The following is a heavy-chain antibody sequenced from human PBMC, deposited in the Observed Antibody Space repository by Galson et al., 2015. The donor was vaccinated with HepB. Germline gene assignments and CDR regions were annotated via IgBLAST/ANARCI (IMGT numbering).Heavy chain of an antibody. CDR2: IYPGDSDT. Sequence: QSGAEVKEPGQSLKISCEGSGYNFATYFIGWVRQMPGKGLEWMGIIYPGDSDTKYSPSFQGNVTISADKSISTAYLQWSSLRASDTAMYYCARLHYSTWPNWYLDLWGRGTLVTVSS. V-gene: IGHV5-51*01. CDR3: ARLHYSTWPNWYLDL. CDR1: GYNFATYF. D-gene: IGHD6-13*01. J-gene: IGHJ2*01.